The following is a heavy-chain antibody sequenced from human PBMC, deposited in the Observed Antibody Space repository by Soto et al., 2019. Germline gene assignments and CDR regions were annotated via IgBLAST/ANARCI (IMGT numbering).Heavy chain of an antibody. CDR1: GGSVSSGSYY. D-gene: IGHD3-3*01. V-gene: IGHV4-61*01. CDR2: IYYSGST. CDR3: AREITNDFWSGPGGNWFDP. Sequence: PSETLSLTCTVSGGSVSSGSYYWSWIRQPPGKGLEWIGYIYYSGSTNYNPSLKSRVTIPVDTSKNQFSLRLSSVTAADTAVYYCAREITNDFWSGPGGNWFDPWGQGTLVTVSS. J-gene: IGHJ5*02.